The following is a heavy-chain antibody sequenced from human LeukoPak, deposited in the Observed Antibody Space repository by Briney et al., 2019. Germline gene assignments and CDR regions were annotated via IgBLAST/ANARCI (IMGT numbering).Heavy chain of an antibody. Sequence: SETLSLTCTVSGDSISSSYWSWIRQSPGKGLEWIGYVYYRGSTNYYSGSTNYNPSLKSRVTISGDTSKNQFSLRLSSVTAADMAVYYCARGWRGDHFDYWGQGTLATVSS. V-gene: IGHV4-59*01. J-gene: IGHJ4*02. D-gene: IGHD3-16*01. CDR1: GDSISSSY. CDR3: ARGWRGDHFDY. CDR2: VYYRGSTNYYSGST.